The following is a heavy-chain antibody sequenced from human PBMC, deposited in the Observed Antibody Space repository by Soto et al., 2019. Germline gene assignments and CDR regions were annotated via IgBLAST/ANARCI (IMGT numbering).Heavy chain of an antibody. Sequence: EVQLVESGGGLGKPGESLRLSCAASGFTLSSHTMNWVRQAPGKGLEWVSSISSDSSYKYYTDSVKGRFTVSRDNAKNSVYLQMDSLRAEDTAVYYCARGYCTRTSCYIGGFYYYGMDVWGQGTTVTVSS. CDR3: ARGYCTRTSCYIGGFYYYGMDV. J-gene: IGHJ6*02. D-gene: IGHD2-2*01. V-gene: IGHV3-21*01. CDR2: ISSDSSYK. CDR1: GFTLSSHT.